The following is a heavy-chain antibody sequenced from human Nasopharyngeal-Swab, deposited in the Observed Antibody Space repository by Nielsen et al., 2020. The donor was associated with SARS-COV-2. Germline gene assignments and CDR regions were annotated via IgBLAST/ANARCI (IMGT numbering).Heavy chain of an antibody. V-gene: IGHV1-24*01. D-gene: IGHD1-7*01. CDR1: GYTLTELS. J-gene: IGHJ4*02. CDR3: ATPWPGPYWNYGRGDY. Sequence: ASVKVSCKVSGYTLTELSMHWVRQAPGKGLEWMGGFDPEDGETIYAQKFQGRATMTEDTSTDTAYMELSSLRSEDTAVYYCATPWPGPYWNYGRGDYWGQGTLVTVS. CDR2: FDPEDGET.